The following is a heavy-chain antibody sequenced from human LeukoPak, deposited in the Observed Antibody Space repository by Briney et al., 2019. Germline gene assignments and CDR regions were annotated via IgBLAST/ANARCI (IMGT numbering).Heavy chain of an antibody. D-gene: IGHD5-18*01. Sequence: GGSLSLSCSASGFSFTNAWMSWVRQAPGGGLEWVGRIKSRANGETTDYAAPVKGRFTISRDDSKNTLYLQMNSLKTEDTAVYFCTSWGGFSYGDYWGQGTLVTVSS. J-gene: IGHJ4*02. CDR2: IKSRANGETT. CDR3: TSWGGFSYGDY. CDR1: GFSFTNAW. V-gene: IGHV3-15*01.